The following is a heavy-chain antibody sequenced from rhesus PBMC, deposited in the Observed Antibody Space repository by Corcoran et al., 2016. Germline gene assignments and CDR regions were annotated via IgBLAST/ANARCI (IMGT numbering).Heavy chain of an antibody. V-gene: IGHV1-111*02. D-gene: IGHD3-16*01. CDR2: VDPEEAEA. Sequence: EVQLVQSGAEVKKPGASVKISCKASGYTFTDYYLHWVRQAPGKGLEWMGRVDPEEAEAFHAQKFQDRVTITADTSTDTAYMELSSLKSEDAAVYYCATMGTGSYSHDFWGQGVLVTVSS. CDR1: GYTFTDYY. CDR3: ATMGTGSYSHDF. J-gene: IGHJ4*01.